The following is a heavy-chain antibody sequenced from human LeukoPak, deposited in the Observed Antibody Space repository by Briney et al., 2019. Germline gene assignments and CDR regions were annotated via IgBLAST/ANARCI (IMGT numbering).Heavy chain of an antibody. CDR1: GFTFSSYA. CDR3: ARVQDYGLDL. Sequence: PGGSLRLSCAASGFTFSSYALSWVRQAPGKGMEWVSTVSGSGHTTYYADSVKGRFTISRDNAKNSLYLQMNSLRAEDTAVYYCARVQDYGLDLWGRGTLVTVSS. J-gene: IGHJ2*01. V-gene: IGHV3-21*01. CDR2: VSGSGHTT. D-gene: IGHD4-17*01.